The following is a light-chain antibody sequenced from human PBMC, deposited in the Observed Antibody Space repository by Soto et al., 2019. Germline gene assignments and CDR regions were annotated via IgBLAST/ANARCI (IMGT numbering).Light chain of an antibody. CDR2: SAS. CDR1: QSISNY. V-gene: IGKV1-39*01. Sequence: DIQMTQSPSSLSASVGERVTITCRASQSISNYLNWYQQKPGKAPKLLIYSASTLQSGVPSRFSGSGSGTDFTLTISILQPEDFATYYCQQSYSDPPITFGPGTRLEIK. CDR3: QQSYSDPPIT. J-gene: IGKJ5*01.